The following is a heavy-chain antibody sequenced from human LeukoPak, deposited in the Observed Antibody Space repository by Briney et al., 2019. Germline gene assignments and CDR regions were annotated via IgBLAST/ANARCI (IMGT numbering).Heavy chain of an antibody. J-gene: IGHJ4*02. CDR1: GFTFSSYA. D-gene: IGHD6-19*01. V-gene: IGHV3-30*04. CDR2: ISYDGSNK. CDR3: ANLYSSGWAFDY. Sequence: GGSLRLSCAASGFTFSSYAMHWVRQAPGKGLEWVAVISYDGSNKYYADSVKGRFTISRDNSKNTLYPQMNSLRAEDTAVYYCANLYSSGWAFDYWGQGTLVTVSS.